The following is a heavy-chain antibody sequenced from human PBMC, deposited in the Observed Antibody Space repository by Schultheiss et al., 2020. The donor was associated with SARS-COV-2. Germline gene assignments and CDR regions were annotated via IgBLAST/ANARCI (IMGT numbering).Heavy chain of an antibody. CDR1: GGSISSYY. D-gene: IGHD3-22*01. J-gene: IGHJ4*02. CDR3: ARNSLTYDSSGYYYPY. V-gene: IGHV4-34*01. Sequence: SETLSLTCTVSGGSISSYYWSWIRQPPGKGLEWIGEINHSGSTNYNPSLKSRVTISVDTSKNQFSLKLSSVTAADTAVYYCARNSLTYDSSGYYYPYWGQGTLVTVSS. CDR2: INHSGST.